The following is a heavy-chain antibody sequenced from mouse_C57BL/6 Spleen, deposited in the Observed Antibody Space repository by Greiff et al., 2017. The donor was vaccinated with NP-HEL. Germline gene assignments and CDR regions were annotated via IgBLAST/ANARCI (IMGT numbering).Heavy chain of an antibody. CDR3: ARPANWDSDY. Sequence: QVQLQQPGAELVKPGASVKLSCKASGYTFTSYWMQWVKQRPGQGLEWIGEIDPSDSYTNYNQKFKGKATLTVDTSSSTAYMQLSSLTSEDSAVYYCARPANWDSDYWGQGTTLTVSS. V-gene: IGHV1-50*01. J-gene: IGHJ2*01. CDR2: IDPSDSYT. CDR1: GYTFTSYW. D-gene: IGHD4-1*01.